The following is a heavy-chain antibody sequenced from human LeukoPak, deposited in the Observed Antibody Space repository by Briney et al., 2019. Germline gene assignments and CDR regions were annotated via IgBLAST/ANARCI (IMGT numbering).Heavy chain of an antibody. CDR2: IIPIFGTA. CDR3: ATPRVGYCSGGSCYWFDP. D-gene: IGHD2-15*01. V-gene: IGHV1-69*13. J-gene: IGHJ5*02. Sequence: ASVKVSCKASGGTFSSYAISWVRQAPGQGLEWMGGIIPIFGTANYAQEFQGRVTITADESTSTAYMELSSLRSEDTAVYYCATPRVGYCSGGSCYWFDPWGQGTLVTVSS. CDR1: GGTFSSYA.